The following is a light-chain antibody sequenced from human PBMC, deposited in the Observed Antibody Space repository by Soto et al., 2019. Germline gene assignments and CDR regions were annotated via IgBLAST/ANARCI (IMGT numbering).Light chain of an antibody. V-gene: IGKV3D-15*01. CDR3: QQYKNWPRT. Sequence: EIVMTQSPATLSMSPGERATLSCRASETISSNLVWYQQKPSQAPRLLIHGASTRATGIPARFSGSGSGTEFTLTISSLQSEDFAVYYCQQYKNWPRTFGQGTKVEIK. CDR1: ETISSN. J-gene: IGKJ1*01. CDR2: GAS.